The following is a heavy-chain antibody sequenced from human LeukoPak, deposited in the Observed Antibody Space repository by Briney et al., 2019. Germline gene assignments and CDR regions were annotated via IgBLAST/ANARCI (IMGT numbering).Heavy chain of an antibody. D-gene: IGHD3-22*01. V-gene: IGHV1-69*01. CDR1: GGTFSSYA. CDR2: IIPIFGTA. Sequence: SVKVSCKASGGTFSSYAISWVRQAPGQGLEWMGGIIPIFGTANYAQKFQGRVTITADESTSTAYMELSSLRSEDTAVYYCADWAEDYYDSSGYYSYWGQGTLVTVSS. J-gene: IGHJ4*02. CDR3: ADWAEDYYDSSGYYSY.